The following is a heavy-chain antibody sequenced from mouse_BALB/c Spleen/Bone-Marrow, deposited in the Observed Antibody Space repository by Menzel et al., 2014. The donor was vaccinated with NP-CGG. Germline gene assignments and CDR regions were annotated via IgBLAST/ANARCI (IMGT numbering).Heavy chain of an antibody. J-gene: IGHJ2*01. D-gene: IGHD4-1*02. CDR2: LSNGGST. CDR1: GFTFSTYA. V-gene: IGHV5-6-5*01. CDR3: ARAPQLLYYFDY. Sequence: EGMLVESGGGLAKPGGSLKISCAASGFTFSTYAMSWVRQTPEKRVEGVASLSNGGSTHYQDSVKGRFTISRDNARNILFLEMSSLRSEDTAMYYCARAPQLLYYFDYWGQGTTLTVSS.